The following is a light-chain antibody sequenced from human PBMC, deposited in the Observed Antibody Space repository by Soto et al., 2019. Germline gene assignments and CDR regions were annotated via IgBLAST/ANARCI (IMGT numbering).Light chain of an antibody. V-gene: IGLV1-40*01. CDR2: ANN. J-gene: IGLJ2*01. CDR3: QSYDSSLSHSKV. CDR1: SSNIGAGYI. Sequence: QSVLTQPPSVSGAPGQRVTISCTGSSSNIGAGYIVHWYQPLPGTAPKLLIYANNNRPSGVPDRFSGSKSGTSASLAITGLQAEDEADYYCQSYDSSLSHSKVFGGGTKLTVL.